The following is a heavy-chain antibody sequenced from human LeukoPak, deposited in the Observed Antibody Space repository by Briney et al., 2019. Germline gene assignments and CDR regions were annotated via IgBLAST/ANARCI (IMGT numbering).Heavy chain of an antibody. V-gene: IGHV3-74*01. CDR3: ASPVTTYYYYGMDV. Sequence: GGSLRLSCAASGFTFSSYWMHWVRQAPGKGMVWVSRINSDGSSTSYADSVKGRFTISRDNAKNTLYLQMNSLRAEDTAVYYCASPVTTYYYYGMDVWGQGTTVTVSS. CDR1: GFTFSSYW. D-gene: IGHD4-17*01. CDR2: INSDGSST. J-gene: IGHJ6*02.